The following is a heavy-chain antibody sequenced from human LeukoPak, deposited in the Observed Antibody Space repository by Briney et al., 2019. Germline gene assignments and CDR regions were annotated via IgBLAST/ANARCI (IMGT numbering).Heavy chain of an antibody. Sequence: QPGGSLRLSCAASGFTLSSYEMNWVRQAPGKGLEWVSYINSGGSTLYYADSVKGRFTISRDNAKNSLYLQMNSLRAEDTAVYYCARIHNLGILAHFDYWGQGTLVTVSS. CDR2: INSGGSTL. CDR3: ARIHNLGILAHFDY. CDR1: GFTLSSYE. D-gene: IGHD1-1*01. V-gene: IGHV3-48*03. J-gene: IGHJ4*02.